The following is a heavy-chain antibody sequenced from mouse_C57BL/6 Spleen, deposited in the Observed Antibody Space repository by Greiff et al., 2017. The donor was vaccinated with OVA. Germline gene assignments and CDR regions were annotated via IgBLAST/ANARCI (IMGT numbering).Heavy chain of an antibody. CDR3: ARSGAIYYGYDVPDY. Sequence: QVQLQQPGTELVKPGASVKLSCKASGYTFTSYWMHWVKQRPGQGLEWIGNINPSNGGTNYNEKFKSKATLTVDKSSSTAYMQLSSLTSGDSAVYYCARSGAIYYGYDVPDYWGQGTTLTVSS. J-gene: IGHJ2*01. CDR1: GYTFTSYW. CDR2: INPSNGGT. V-gene: IGHV1-53*01. D-gene: IGHD2-2*01.